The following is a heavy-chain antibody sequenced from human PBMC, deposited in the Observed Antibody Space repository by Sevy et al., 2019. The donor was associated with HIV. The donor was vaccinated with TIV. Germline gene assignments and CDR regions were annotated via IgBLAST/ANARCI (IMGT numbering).Heavy chain of an antibody. V-gene: IGHV3-21*01. D-gene: IGHD3-16*01. CDR3: ARAVMEMLPWRSDY. J-gene: IGHJ4*02. CDR1: GFTFSSYR. CDR2: ISSNSDYI. Sequence: GGSLRLSCAASGFTFSSYRMTWVRQAPGKGLEWVSCISSNSDYINYADSVKGRFTISRDNAKNLLYLQMDSLRAEDTAVYYCARAVMEMLPWRSDYWGQGTLVTVSS.